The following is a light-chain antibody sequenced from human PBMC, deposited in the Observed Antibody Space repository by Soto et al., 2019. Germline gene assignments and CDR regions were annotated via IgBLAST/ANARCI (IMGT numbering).Light chain of an antibody. V-gene: IGKV3-11*01. Sequence: EIVLTQSPATLSLSPGERATLSCRASQSFSIFLAWYQQKPGQAPRLLIYDASKRATGIPARFSGSGSGTDFTLTISSLEPEDFAVYYCQQRSNWPPKLTFGGGTKVDIK. CDR3: QQRSNWPPKLT. CDR2: DAS. CDR1: QSFSIF. J-gene: IGKJ4*01.